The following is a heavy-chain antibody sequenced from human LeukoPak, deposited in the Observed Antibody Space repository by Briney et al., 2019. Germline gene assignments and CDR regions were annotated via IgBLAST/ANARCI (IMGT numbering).Heavy chain of an antibody. D-gene: IGHD6-19*01. J-gene: IGHJ3*01. CDR3: AKDSDIAVAGSDDALDV. Sequence: GGSLRLSCAASGFTFSSYGMHWVRRAPGKGLEWVAVISYDGSNKYYADSVKGRFTISRDNSKNTLFLQMNSLRPEDTAVYYCAKDSDIAVAGSDDALDVWGQGTMVTVSS. CDR2: ISYDGSNK. V-gene: IGHV3-30*18. CDR1: GFTFSSYG.